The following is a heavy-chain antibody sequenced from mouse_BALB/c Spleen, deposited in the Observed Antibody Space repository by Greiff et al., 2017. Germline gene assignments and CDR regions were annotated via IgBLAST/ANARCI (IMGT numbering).Heavy chain of an antibody. CDR3: AVITTATFDY. Sequence: EVQLVESGAELVKPGASVKLSCTASGFNIKDTYMHWVKQRPEQGLEWIGRIDPANGNTKYDPKFQGKATITADTSSNTAYLQLSSLTSEDTAVYYCAVITTATFDYWGQGTTLTVSS. CDR1: GFNIKDTY. CDR2: IDPANGNT. D-gene: IGHD1-2*01. J-gene: IGHJ2*01. V-gene: IGHV14-3*02.